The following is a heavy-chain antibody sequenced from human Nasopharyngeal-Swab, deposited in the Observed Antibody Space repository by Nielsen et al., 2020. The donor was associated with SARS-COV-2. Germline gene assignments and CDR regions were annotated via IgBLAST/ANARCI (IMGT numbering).Heavy chain of an antibody. CDR2: ISYDGSNK. J-gene: IGHJ5*02. V-gene: IGHV3-30-3*01. CDR1: GFTFSTYA. D-gene: IGHD5-24*01. Sequence: GESLKISCAASGFTFSTYAMHWVRQALGKGLEWVAFISYDGSNKYYADSVKGRFTISRDNSKNTLYLQMNSLRAEDTAVYYCASTGQRDWLDPWGQGTLVTVSS. CDR3: ASTGQRDWLDP.